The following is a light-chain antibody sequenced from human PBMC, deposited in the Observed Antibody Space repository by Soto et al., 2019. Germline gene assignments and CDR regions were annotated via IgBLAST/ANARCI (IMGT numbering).Light chain of an antibody. J-gene: IGLJ1*01. V-gene: IGLV2-14*01. Sequence: QPALTQPASVSGSPGQSITISCTGTGSDVGAYNYVSWYQQCPGKAPKLIIYDVVNRPSGVSNRFSGSKSGNTAALIIFGLQAEDEADYYCCSYTSSSTYVFGTGTKLTVL. CDR1: GSDVGAYNY. CDR3: CSYTSSSTYV. CDR2: DVV.